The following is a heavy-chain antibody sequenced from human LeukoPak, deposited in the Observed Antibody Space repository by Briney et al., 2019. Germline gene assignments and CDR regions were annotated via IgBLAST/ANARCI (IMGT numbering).Heavy chain of an antibody. CDR1: GGTFSSYA. CDR2: IIPIFGTA. Sequence: AASVKVSCKASGGTFSSYAISWVRQAPGQGLEWMGGIIPIFGTANYAQKFQGRVTITADESTSTAYMELSSLRSEDTAVYYCARDPFGYCSSTSCPIRAFDMWGQGTMVTVSS. J-gene: IGHJ3*02. CDR3: ARDPFGYCSSTSCPIRAFDM. D-gene: IGHD2-2*03. V-gene: IGHV1-69*01.